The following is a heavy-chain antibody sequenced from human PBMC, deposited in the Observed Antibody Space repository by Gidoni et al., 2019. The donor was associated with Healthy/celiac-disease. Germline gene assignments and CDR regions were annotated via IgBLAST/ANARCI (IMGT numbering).Heavy chain of an antibody. J-gene: IGHJ4*02. D-gene: IGHD2-15*01. V-gene: IGHV1-24*01. Sequence: QVQLVQSGAEVKKPGASVKVSCKVSGYTLTELSMHWVRQAPGKGLEWMGGFDPEDGETIYAQKFQGRVTMNEDTSTDTAYMELSSLRSEDTAVYYCATDPGGYCSGGSCYSRDYWGQGTLVTVSS. CDR1: GYTLTELS. CDR3: ATDPGGYCSGGSCYSRDY. CDR2: FDPEDGET.